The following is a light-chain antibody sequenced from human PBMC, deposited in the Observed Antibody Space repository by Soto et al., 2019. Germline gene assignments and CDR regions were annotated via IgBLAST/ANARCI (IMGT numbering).Light chain of an antibody. CDR1: QTISTY. J-gene: IGKJ1*01. V-gene: IGKV1-12*01. Sequence: DLQMTQSPSSVSASVGDRVTITCRASQTISTYLVWYQQQPGKAPNLLISDASSLQSGVPSRFSGSGSGTDFTLTITSLQPEDFATYYCRQANTFPLAFGQGTKVEIK. CDR3: RQANTFPLA. CDR2: DAS.